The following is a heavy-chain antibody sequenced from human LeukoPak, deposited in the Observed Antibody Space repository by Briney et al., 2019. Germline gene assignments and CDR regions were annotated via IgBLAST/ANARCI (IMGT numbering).Heavy chain of an antibody. J-gene: IGHJ4*02. CDR3: AKDQLNRFCSSGSCSITHDY. CDR2: ITGSTRTT. V-gene: IGHV3-23*01. CDR1: GFIFNGYG. D-gene: IGHD2-15*01. Sequence: GGTLRLSCVASGFIFNGYGMTWVRQAPGQGLEWVAGITGSTRTTYYADSVKGRFTLSRDNSKNTLYLQMSSLGADDTAIYYCAKDQLNRFCSSGSCSITHDYWAREPWSPSPQ.